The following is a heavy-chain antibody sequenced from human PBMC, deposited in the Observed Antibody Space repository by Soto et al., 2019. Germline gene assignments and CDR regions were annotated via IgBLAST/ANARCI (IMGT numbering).Heavy chain of an antibody. CDR1: GFTFRSYV. J-gene: IGHJ6*02. Sequence: QEQLVESGGGVVQPGRSLRLSCAASGFTFRSYVMHWVRQAPGKGLEWVAAISYDGNKKDYPDSVKGRFTISRDNSKNTLSVEMNSLRAEDTAVYYCAKDLALYSSSWYTLGGGFYSYGMDVWGQGTTVTVSS. CDR2: ISYDGNKK. D-gene: IGHD6-13*01. V-gene: IGHV3-30*18. CDR3: AKDLALYSSSWYTLGGGFYSYGMDV.